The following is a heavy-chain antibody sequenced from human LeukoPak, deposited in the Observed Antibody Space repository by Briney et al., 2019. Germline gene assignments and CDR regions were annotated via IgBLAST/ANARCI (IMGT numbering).Heavy chain of an antibody. CDR3: ARAYSYGYGPLDY. CDR2: ISTDNGNT. J-gene: IGHJ4*02. Sequence: GASVKVSCKSSGYSFTSYGIIWVRQAPGQGLEWMGWISTDNGNTDYAQNLQGRVTMTTDTSTSTAYMEVRSLRSDDTAVYYCARAYSYGYGPLDYWGQGTLVTVSS. D-gene: IGHD5-18*01. CDR1: GYSFTSYG. V-gene: IGHV1-18*04.